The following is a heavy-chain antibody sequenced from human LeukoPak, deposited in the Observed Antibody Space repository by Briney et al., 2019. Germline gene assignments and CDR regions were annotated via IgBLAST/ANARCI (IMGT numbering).Heavy chain of an antibody. CDR3: ARGFRDTAMFLDY. V-gene: IGHV3-48*03. CDR2: ISGSSSNV. J-gene: IGHJ4*02. Sequence: GGSLRLSCAASGFTFSSYEMNWVRQAPGKGLEWISAISGSSSNVYYAASVRGRFSISRDNAENSLYLQLNTMRAEDTAVYYCARGFRDTAMFLDYWGQGTLVTVSS. CDR1: GFTFSSYE. D-gene: IGHD5-18*01.